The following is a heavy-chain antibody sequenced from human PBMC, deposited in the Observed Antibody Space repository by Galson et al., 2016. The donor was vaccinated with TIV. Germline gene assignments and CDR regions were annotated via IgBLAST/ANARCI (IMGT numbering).Heavy chain of an antibody. CDR1: GYTFTSYG. V-gene: IGHV1-3*04. CDR2: INTATGYT. Sequence: SVKVSCKASGYTFTSYGIHWMRQAPGQRLEWMGWINTATGYTKYSQTFQDRITITRDTSASTAYMELRSRRSEDTATYYCARLGYCSSMSCFQFDPWGQGTLVSVSS. CDR3: ARLGYCSSMSCFQFDP. J-gene: IGHJ5*02. D-gene: IGHD2-2*01.